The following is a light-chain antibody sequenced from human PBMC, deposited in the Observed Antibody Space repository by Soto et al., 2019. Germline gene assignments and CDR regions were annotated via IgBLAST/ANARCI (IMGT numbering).Light chain of an antibody. CDR3: SSYTSSNIVV. J-gene: IGLJ2*01. V-gene: IGLV2-14*01. CDR1: SSDVGGYNY. Sequence: QSALAQPASVSGSPGQSITISCTGTSSDVGGYNYVSWYQQHPGKAPKLMIYEVTNRPSGFSDRFSGSKSGNTASLTISGLQAEDEAYYYCSSYTSSNIVVFGGGTQLTVL. CDR2: EVT.